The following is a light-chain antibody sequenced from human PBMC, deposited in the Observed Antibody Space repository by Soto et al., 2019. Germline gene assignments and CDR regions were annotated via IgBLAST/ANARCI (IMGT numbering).Light chain of an antibody. V-gene: IGLV2-11*01. CDR2: DVG. J-gene: IGLJ1*01. Sequence: QSVLTQPRSVSGSPGQSVTISCTGTSSDVGGYNYVSWYQQHPGKAPKLMIYDVGKRPSGVPDRFSGSKSDNTASLTISGLQAEDEADYYCCSYAGSYTRVXGTGTKVT. CDR1: SSDVGGYNY. CDR3: CSYAGSYTRV.